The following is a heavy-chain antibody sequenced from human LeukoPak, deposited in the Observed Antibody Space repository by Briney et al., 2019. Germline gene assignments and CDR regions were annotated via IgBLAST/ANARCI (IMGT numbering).Heavy chain of an antibody. Sequence: SETLSLTCAVYGGSFSGYYWSWIRQPPGKGLEWIAEINHSGSTNYNPSLKSRVTISVDTSKNQFSLKLSSVTAVDTAVYYCARDLYDFGSLLWEEDYYYYMIVWGKGTTVTVSS. J-gene: IGHJ6*03. CDR3: ARDLYDFGSLLWEEDYYYYMIV. V-gene: IGHV4-34*01. CDR1: GGSFSGYY. CDR2: INHSGST. D-gene: IGHD3-3*01.